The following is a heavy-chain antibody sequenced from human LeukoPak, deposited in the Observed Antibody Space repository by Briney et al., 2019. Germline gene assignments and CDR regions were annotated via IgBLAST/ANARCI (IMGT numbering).Heavy chain of an antibody. CDR3: ARDPYYGSGSNNYFDY. J-gene: IGHJ4*02. V-gene: IGHV1-46*01. D-gene: IGHD3-10*01. CDR2: INPSGGST. CDR1: GYTFISHY. Sequence: ASVKVSCKASGYTFISHYMHWVRQAPGQGLEWMGIINPSGGSTNYAQKFQGRVTMTRDTSTGTVYMELSNLRSEDTAVYYCARDPYYGSGSNNYFDYWGQGTLVTVSS.